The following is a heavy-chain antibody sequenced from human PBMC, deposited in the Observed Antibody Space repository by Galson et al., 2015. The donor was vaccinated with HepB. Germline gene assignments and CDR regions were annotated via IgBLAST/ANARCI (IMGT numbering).Heavy chain of an antibody. J-gene: IGHJ4*02. V-gene: IGHV3-23*01. CDR3: ASEAPDCGGDCYSEY. CDR1: GFIFTNYG. CDR2: IRGSGDSI. Sequence: SLRLSCAASGFIFTNYGMAWVRQAPGKGLSWISAIRGSGDSIYYAESVKGRFTISRDQSKNTLSLQMNNLRADDSGVYYCASEAPDCGGDCYSEYWGQGVLVTVSS. D-gene: IGHD2-21*02.